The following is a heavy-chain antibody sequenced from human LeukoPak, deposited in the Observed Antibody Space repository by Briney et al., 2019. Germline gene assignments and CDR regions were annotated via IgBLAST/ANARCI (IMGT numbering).Heavy chain of an antibody. CDR2: MSGSGGST. J-gene: IGHJ4*02. CDR3: AKGAMHYYDSSGYNYFDY. CDR1: GFTFSNYA. Sequence: PGGSLRLSCSASGFTFSNYAMSWVCQAPGKGLEWVSAMSGSGGSTYYADSVKGRFTISTDNSKNTLYLQMNSLTAEDTAVFYCAKGAMHYYDSSGYNYFDYWGQGTLVTASS. D-gene: IGHD3-22*01. V-gene: IGHV3-23*01.